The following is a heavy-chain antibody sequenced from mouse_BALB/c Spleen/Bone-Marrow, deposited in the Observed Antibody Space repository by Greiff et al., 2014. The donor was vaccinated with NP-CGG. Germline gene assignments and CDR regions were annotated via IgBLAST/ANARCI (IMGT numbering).Heavy chain of an antibody. Sequence: DVQLQESGPGLVKPSQSLSLTCTVTGYSITSDYAWNWIRQFPENKLEWMGYISYSGSTSHNPSLKSRISITRDTSKNQFFLQLNSVTTENTATYYCARTSTVVSHFDYWGQGTPLTVSS. J-gene: IGHJ2*01. D-gene: IGHD1-1*01. CDR1: GYSITSDYA. V-gene: IGHV3-2*02. CDR3: ARTSTVVSHFDY. CDR2: ISYSGST.